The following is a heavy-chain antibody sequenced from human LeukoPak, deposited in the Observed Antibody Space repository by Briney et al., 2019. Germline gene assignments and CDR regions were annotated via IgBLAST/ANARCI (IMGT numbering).Heavy chain of an antibody. Sequence: SVKDGSLVAGCSVGKYGRNRVPPANEQELEWMGWMNPNSGNTGYAQKFQGRVTMTRNTSISTAYMELSSLRSEDTAVYYCARARSGWYPSHDYWGQGTLVTVSS. V-gene: IGHV1-8*01. CDR1: GCSVGKYG. CDR2: MNPNSGNT. CDR3: ARARSGWYPSHDY. J-gene: IGHJ4*02. D-gene: IGHD6-19*01.